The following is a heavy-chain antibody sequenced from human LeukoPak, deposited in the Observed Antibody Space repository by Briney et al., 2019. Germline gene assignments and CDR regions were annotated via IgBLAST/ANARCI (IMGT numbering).Heavy chain of an antibody. V-gene: IGHV3-7*03. J-gene: IGHJ6*04. CDR2: IKQDGSEK. CDR3: ARKAYGMDV. Sequence: PGGSLRLSCAASGFTFSNYWMSWVRQAPGKGLEWVANIKQDGSEKYYVDSVKGRFTIFRDDAKNSLYLQMNSLRAEGTAVYYCARKAYGMDVWGKGTTVTVSS. CDR1: GFTFSNYW.